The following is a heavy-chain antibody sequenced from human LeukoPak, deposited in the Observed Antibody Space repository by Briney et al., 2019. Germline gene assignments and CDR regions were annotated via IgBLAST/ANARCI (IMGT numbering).Heavy chain of an antibody. V-gene: IGHV3-23*01. J-gene: IGHJ4*02. CDR2: ISASGGST. CDR3: PTDDWTP. Sequence: GGSLRLSCAASGFSFSEYIMNWVRQAPGKGLEGVSTISASGGSTYYADPVKGRFTISRDTSRNTLYLQMNNVRAEDTAVYYCPTDDWTPWGQGTLVTVSS. D-gene: IGHD3-9*01. CDR1: GFSFSEYI.